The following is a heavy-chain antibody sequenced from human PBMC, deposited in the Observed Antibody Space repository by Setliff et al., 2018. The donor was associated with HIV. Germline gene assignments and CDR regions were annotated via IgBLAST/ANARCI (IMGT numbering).Heavy chain of an antibody. Sequence: GGSLRLSCQASDLAFRSYAMSWVRQAPGKGLEWVSIASPSGGTTYYADSVKGRFTISRDNSKSTLYLQMNSLKTEDTAVYYCAKPRRYNTYYFDHWGQGTLVTVS. CDR2: ASPSGGTT. D-gene: IGHD3-3*01. CDR1: DLAFRSYA. J-gene: IGHJ4*02. CDR3: AKPRRYNTYYFDH. V-gene: IGHV3-23*01.